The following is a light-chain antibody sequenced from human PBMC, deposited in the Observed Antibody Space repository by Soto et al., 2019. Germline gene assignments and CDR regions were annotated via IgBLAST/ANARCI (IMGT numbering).Light chain of an antibody. J-gene: IGKJ1*01. CDR3: MQALQTPPWT. Sequence: DIVMTQSPLSLPVTPGEPASISCRSSQSLLHSNGYNYLDWYLQKPGQSPQLLIYLGSNRASGVPDRFSGSGAGTDFKLKISRVEAEDVGVYYCMQALQTPPWTFGRVTKVEIK. CDR1: QSLLHSNGYNY. V-gene: IGKV2-28*01. CDR2: LGS.